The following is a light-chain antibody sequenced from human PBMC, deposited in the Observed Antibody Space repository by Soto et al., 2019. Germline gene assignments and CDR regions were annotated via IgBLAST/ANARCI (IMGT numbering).Light chain of an antibody. J-gene: IGLJ1*01. Sequence: QSVLTQPASVSGSPGQSVTISCTGTSSDVGGYNYVSWYQQHPGKAPKLMIYEASNRPSGVSNRFSGSKSGNTASLTISGLQAQDEADYYCCSYTGSTTSVFGSGTKVTVL. CDR3: CSYTGSTTSV. V-gene: IGLV2-14*01. CDR1: SSDVGGYNY. CDR2: EAS.